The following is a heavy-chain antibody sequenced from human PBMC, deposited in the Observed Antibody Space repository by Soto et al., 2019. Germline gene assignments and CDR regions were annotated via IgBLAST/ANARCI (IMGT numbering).Heavy chain of an antibody. CDR1: EGTFSTYG. Sequence: QVQLVQSEAEVKKPGSSVKVSCKASEGTFSTYGISWVRQAPGQGLEWMGGIIPIFDTANYAQKFQGRVTITADESTTTVYMELSSLRSEDTAVYYCARERVGYGMDVWGQGTTVTVSS. V-gene: IGHV1-69*01. CDR3: ARERVGYGMDV. CDR2: IIPIFDTA. J-gene: IGHJ6*02. D-gene: IGHD1-26*01.